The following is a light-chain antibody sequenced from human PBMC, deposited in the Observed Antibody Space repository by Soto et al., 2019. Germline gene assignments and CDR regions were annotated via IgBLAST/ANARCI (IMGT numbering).Light chain of an antibody. CDR2: WSS. CDR3: QQYQSIPFT. Sequence: DIVMTQSPDFLAVSLGERATIKCRSSQSVLHRSNGNSYVAWYQQKPGQPPKLLIYWSSTRESGVPDRFSGSGSGTEFTLTVNSLQAEDAAVYYCQQYQSIPFTFGPGTKVHI. V-gene: IGKV4-1*01. J-gene: IGKJ3*01. CDR1: QSVLHRSNGNSY.